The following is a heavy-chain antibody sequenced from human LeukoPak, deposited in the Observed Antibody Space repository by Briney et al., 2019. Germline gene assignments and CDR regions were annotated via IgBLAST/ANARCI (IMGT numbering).Heavy chain of an antibody. CDR3: ARELPGYFDY. CDR1: GYTFTSYY. V-gene: IGHV1-2*02. J-gene: IGHJ4*02. D-gene: IGHD2-21*02. Sequence: ASVKVSCKASGYTFTSYYMHWLRQAPGQGLEWMGWISPDSGGTNYAQNFQGRVTMTRDTSISTAYMELSRLKSDDTAVYYCARELPGYFDYWGQGTLVTVSS. CDR2: ISPDSGGT.